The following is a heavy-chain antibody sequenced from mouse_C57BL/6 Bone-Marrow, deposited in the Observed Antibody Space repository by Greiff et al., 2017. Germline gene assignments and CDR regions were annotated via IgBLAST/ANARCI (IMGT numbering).Heavy chain of an antibody. CDR3: ATRAAQALFAY. V-gene: IGHV2-6*01. CDR1: GFSLTSYG. J-gene: IGHJ3*01. Sequence: LVAPSQSLSITCTVSGFSLTSYGVDWVRQSPGKGLEWLGVIWGVGSTNYNSALKSRLSISKDNSKSQVFLKMNSLQTDDTAMYYCATRAAQALFAYWGQGTLVTVSA. D-gene: IGHD3-2*02. CDR2: IWGVGST.